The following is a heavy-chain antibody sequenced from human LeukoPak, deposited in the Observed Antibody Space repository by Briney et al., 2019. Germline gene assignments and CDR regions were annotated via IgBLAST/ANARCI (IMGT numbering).Heavy chain of an antibody. CDR1: GYTFTSYA. V-gene: IGHV1-18*01. CDR3: ARDLFLRGRFLTPANY. J-gene: IGHJ4*02. D-gene: IGHD3-3*01. Sequence: ASVKVSCKASGYTFTSYAMHWVRQAPGQGLEWMGWISAYNGNTNYAQKLQGRVTMTTDTSTSTAYMELRSLRSDDTAVYYCARDLFLRGRFLTPANYWGQGTLVTVSS. CDR2: ISAYNGNT.